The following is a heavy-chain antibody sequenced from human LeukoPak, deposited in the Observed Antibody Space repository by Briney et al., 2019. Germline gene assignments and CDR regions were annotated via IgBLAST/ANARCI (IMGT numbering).Heavy chain of an antibody. CDR1: GFTVSSNY. J-gene: IGHJ4*02. CDR2: IYSGGST. V-gene: IGHV3-53*01. CDR3: ARDCYDSSGYFVHFDY. D-gene: IGHD3-22*01. Sequence: PGGSLRLPCAASGFTVSSNYMSWVRQAPGKGLEWVSVIYSGGSTYYADSVKGRFTISRDNSKNTLYLQMNSLRAEDTAVYYCARDCYDSSGYFVHFDYWGQGTLVTVSS.